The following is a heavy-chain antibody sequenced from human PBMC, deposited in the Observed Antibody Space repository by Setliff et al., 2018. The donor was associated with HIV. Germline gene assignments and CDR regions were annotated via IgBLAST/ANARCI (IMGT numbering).Heavy chain of an antibody. CDR2: ISIGSGAAI. J-gene: IGHJ4*02. CDR3: VRDQLRVPERWDFDF. V-gene: IGHV3-21*06. CDR1: GFTFSNFG. Sequence: PGESLKISCVASGFTFSNFGMSWVRQAPGKGLEWVSSISIGSGAAIYYAESVQGRFVIYRDSVRNVLYLQMKSLRVEDTALYYCVRDQLRVPERWDFDFWGQGTLVTVSS. D-gene: IGHD1-26*01.